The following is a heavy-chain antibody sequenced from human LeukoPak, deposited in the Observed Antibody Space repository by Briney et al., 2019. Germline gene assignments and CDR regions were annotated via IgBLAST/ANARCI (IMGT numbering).Heavy chain of an antibody. CDR3: ANLCRRSSSCHDAFDI. D-gene: IGHD6-13*01. V-gene: IGHV3-66*03. CDR1: GFTVSRNY. Sequence: GGSLRLSCAASGFTVSRNYMSWVRQAPGKGLEWVSVIYSCGSTYYADSVKGRFTICRDESKNTLYLQMSSLRAEDTAVYDCANLCRRSSSCHDAFDIWGQGTMVTVSS. J-gene: IGHJ3*02. CDR2: IYSCGST.